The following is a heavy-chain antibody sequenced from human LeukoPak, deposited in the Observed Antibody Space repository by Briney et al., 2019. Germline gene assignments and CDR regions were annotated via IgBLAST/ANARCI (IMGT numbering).Heavy chain of an antibody. CDR1: GFTFSAYS. Sequence: GGSLRLSCAASGFTFSAYSMNWVRQAPGKGLERVSSITETSHVYYAESVKGRFTISRDNAKNLVFLQIKSLRVEDTAVYFCTRDLHTVIPPGGIDYWGQGTPVTVSS. CDR3: TRDLHTVIPPGGIDY. J-gene: IGHJ4*02. D-gene: IGHD4-17*01. V-gene: IGHV3-21*01. CDR2: ITETSHV.